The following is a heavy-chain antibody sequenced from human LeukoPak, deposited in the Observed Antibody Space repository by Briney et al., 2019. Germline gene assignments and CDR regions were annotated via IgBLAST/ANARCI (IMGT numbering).Heavy chain of an antibody. CDR2: ISSSGSTI. Sequence: GGSLRLSCAASGFTFSDYYMSWIRQAPGKGLEWVSYISSSGSTIYYADSVKGRFTISRDNAKNSLYLQMNSLRAEDTAVYYCARYSSGWPLPGYYFDYWGQGTLVTVSS. J-gene: IGHJ4*02. CDR1: GFTFSDYY. CDR3: ARYSSGWPLPGYYFDY. V-gene: IGHV3-11*04. D-gene: IGHD6-19*01.